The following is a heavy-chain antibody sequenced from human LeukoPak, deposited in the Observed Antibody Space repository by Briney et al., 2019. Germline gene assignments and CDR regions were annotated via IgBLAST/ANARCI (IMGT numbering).Heavy chain of an antibody. CDR1: GDSISRYY. J-gene: IGHJ6*02. Sequence: SETLSFTCAVSGDSISRYYWSWIRQPPGKGLEWIGYIYDSGSAHYNPSLKSRVTISVDTSKNQFSLRLSSVTAADTAVYYCARGYSYGHSYYYYGMDVWGQGTTVTVSS. V-gene: IGHV4-59*01. CDR2: IYDSGSA. CDR3: ARGYSYGHSYYYYGMDV. D-gene: IGHD5-18*01.